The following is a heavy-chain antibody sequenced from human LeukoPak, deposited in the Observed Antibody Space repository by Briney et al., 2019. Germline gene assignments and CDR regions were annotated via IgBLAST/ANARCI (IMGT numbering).Heavy chain of an antibody. J-gene: IGHJ4*02. CDR1: GFTFTSYS. D-gene: IGHD1-26*01. Sequence: GGSLRLSCAASGFTFTSYSMNWVRQAPGKGLEWVSTISGGGGSTYYADSVKGRFTISRDNSKNTLYLQANSLRAEDTAVYYCTKGGKWDVTPFDYWGQGTLVTVSS. CDR2: ISGGGGST. V-gene: IGHV3-23*01. CDR3: TKGGKWDVTPFDY.